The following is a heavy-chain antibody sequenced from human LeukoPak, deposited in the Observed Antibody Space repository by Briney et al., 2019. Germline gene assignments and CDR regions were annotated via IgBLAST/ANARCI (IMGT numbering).Heavy chain of an antibody. V-gene: IGHV1-2*06. CDR3: ASQYYYGSGSYQDY. Sequence: ASVKVSCKASGYAFTGYYMHWVRQAPGQGLEWMGRINPNSGGTNYAQKFQGRVTMTRDTSISTAYMELSRLRSDDTAVYYCASQYYYGSGSYQDYWGQGTLVTVSS. CDR1: GYAFTGYY. D-gene: IGHD3-10*01. J-gene: IGHJ4*02. CDR2: INPNSGGT.